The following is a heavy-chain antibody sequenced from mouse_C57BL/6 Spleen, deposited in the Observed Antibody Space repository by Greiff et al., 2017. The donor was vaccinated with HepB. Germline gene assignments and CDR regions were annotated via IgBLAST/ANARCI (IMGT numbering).Heavy chain of an antibody. D-gene: IGHD1-1*01. J-gene: IGHJ1*03. CDR2: IYPGSGST. CDR1: GYTFTSYW. V-gene: IGHV1-55*01. CDR3: ARTTVVPSGYFDV. Sequence: QVQLQQPGAELVKPGASVKMSCKASGYTFTSYWITWVKQRPGQGLEWIGDIYPGSGSTNYNEKFKSKATLTVDTTSSTAYMQLSSLTSEDSAVYYCARTTVVPSGYFDVWGTGTTVTVSS.